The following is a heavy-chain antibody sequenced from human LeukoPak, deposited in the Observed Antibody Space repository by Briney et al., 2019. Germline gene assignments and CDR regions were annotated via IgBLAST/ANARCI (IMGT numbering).Heavy chain of an antibody. V-gene: IGHV1-8*01. CDR1: GYTFTSYD. Sequence: ASVKVSCKASGYTFTSYDISWVRQATGQGLEWMGWMNPNSGNTGYAQKFQGRVTMTRNTSISTAYMELSSLRSEDTAVYYCARAITMVRGVQIGYWGQGTLVTVSS. CDR3: ARAITMVRGVQIGY. D-gene: IGHD3-10*01. J-gene: IGHJ4*02. CDR2: MNPNSGNT.